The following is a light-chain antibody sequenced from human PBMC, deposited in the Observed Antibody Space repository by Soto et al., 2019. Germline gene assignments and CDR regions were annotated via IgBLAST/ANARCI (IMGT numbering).Light chain of an antibody. CDR3: NAYASTSARL. CDR1: SSDVGAFNY. CDR2: EVT. Sequence: QSALTQPASPSGSPGQSITISCTGTSSDVGAFNYVSWYQQHPGKTPKLIIYEVTNRPSGVSNRFSGSKSGNTASLTISGLQAEDEADYYCNAYASTSARLFGGGTKLTVL. J-gene: IGLJ3*02. V-gene: IGLV2-14*01.